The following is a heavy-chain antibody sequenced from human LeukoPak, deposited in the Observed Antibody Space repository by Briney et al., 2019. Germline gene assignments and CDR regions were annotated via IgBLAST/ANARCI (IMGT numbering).Heavy chain of an antibody. CDR3: ARSITMIRGVPVSFDY. D-gene: IGHD3-10*01. CDR1: GFTFSSHV. V-gene: IGHV3-23*01. J-gene: IGHJ4*02. CDR2: ISGSGDST. Sequence: GGSLRLSCAASGFTFSSHVMIWVRQAPGKGLEWVSVISGSGDSTYYADSVEGRFTISRDNSKNTLYLQMNSLRAEDTAVYYCARSITMIRGVPVSFDYWGQGTLVTVSS.